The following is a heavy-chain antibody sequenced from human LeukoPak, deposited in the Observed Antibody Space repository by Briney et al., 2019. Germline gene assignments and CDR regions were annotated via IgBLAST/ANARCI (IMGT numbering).Heavy chain of an antibody. CDR1: GFTFSSYA. Sequence: GGSLSLSCAASGFTFSSYAMSWVRQAPGKGLEWVSAIGGSGGSTYYADSVKGRFTISRDNSKNTLYLQMNSLRAEDTAVYYCAKAPMIVVFYFDYWGQGTLVTVSS. V-gene: IGHV3-23*01. CDR2: IGGSGGST. D-gene: IGHD3-22*01. J-gene: IGHJ4*02. CDR3: AKAPMIVVFYFDY.